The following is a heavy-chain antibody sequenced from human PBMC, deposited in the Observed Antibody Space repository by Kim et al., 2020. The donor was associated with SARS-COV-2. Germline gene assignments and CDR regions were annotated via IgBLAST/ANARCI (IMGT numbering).Heavy chain of an antibody. CDR2: IKSKTDGGTT. CDR3: TTLGGYGGGVFLDY. Sequence: GGSLRLSCAASGFTFSNAWMSWVRQAPGKGLEWVGRIKSKTDGGTTDYAAPVKGRFTISRDDSKNTLYLQMNSLKTEDTAVYYCTTLGGYGGGVFLDYWGQGTLVTVSS. CDR1: GFTFSNAW. D-gene: IGHD5-12*01. J-gene: IGHJ4*02. V-gene: IGHV3-15*01.